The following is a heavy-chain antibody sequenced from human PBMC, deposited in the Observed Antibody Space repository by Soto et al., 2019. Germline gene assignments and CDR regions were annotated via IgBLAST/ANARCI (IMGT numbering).Heavy chain of an antibody. V-gene: IGHV4-59*08. CDR2: IYYSGST. CDR1: GDSISSYY. D-gene: IGHD3-3*01. J-gene: IGHJ6*02. Sequence: PSETLAITCTVYGDSISSYYWCWIRQPPGKRLEWIGYIYYSGSTNYNPSLKSRVTISVDTSKNQFSLKLSSVTAADTAVYYCASDFWSGYYYGMDVWGQGTTVT. CDR3: ASDFWSGYYYGMDV.